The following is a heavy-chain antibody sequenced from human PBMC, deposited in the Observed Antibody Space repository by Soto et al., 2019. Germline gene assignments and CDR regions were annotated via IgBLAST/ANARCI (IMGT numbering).Heavy chain of an antibody. V-gene: IGHV6-1*01. CDR1: GDSVSSNSAA. CDR2: TYYRSKWYN. Sequence: SETLSLTCDIPGDSVSSNSAAWNWIRQSPSRGLEWLGRTYYRSKWYNDYAVSVKSRITINPDTSKNQFSLQLNSVTPEDTAVYYCARDISSSWYCFDPWGQGTLVTVSS. D-gene: IGHD6-13*01. J-gene: IGHJ5*02. CDR3: ARDISSSWYCFDP.